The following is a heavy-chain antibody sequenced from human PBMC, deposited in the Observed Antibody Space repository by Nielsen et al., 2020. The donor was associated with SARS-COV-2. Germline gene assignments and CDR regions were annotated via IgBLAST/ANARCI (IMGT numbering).Heavy chain of an antibody. Sequence: SETLSLTCAVYGGSFSGYYWSWIRQPPGKGLEWIGEINHSGSTNYNPSLRSRVTVSRDTSKNQFSLKLTSVTAADTAVYYCAGGVVEPWYFDYWGQGTMVPVSS. CDR1: GGSFSGYY. CDR3: AGGVVEPWYFDY. CDR2: INHSGST. D-gene: IGHD1-1*01. V-gene: IGHV4-34*01. J-gene: IGHJ4*02.